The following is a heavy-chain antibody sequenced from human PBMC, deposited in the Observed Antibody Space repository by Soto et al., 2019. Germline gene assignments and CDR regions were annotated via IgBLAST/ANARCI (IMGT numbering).Heavy chain of an antibody. CDR2: ISKSGGTT. CDR3: VREGHYYFDY. V-gene: IGHV3-48*03. CDR1: GFTFSAYE. J-gene: IGHJ4*02. Sequence: LRLSCSASGFTFSAYEMHWVRQAPGQGLEWVSYISKSGGTTYYADSVKGRFTISRDDAKNSVYLQMSSLRPEDMAVYKCVREGHYYFDYWGQGALVTVSS.